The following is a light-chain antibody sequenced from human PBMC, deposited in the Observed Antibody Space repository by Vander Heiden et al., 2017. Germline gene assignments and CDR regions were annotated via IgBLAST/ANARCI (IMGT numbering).Light chain of an antibody. CDR2: GAS. Sequence: EIVMTQSPATLSVSPGERATLSCSASQSVSSNLAWYQQKPGQAPRLLIYGASTRATGIPARFSGSGSGTEFTLTITSLQSEDFAVYFCQHYNNWSTFGQGTRLEI. CDR1: QSVSSN. CDR3: QHYNNWST. V-gene: IGKV3-15*01. J-gene: IGKJ5*01.